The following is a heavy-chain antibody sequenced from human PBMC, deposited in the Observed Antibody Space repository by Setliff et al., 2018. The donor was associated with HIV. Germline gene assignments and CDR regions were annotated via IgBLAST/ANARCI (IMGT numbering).Heavy chain of an antibody. CDR2: IYYSGST. CDR1: GGSFSGYY. Sequence: SETLSLTCAVYGGSFSGYYWSWIRQPPGKGLEWIGYIYYSGSTNYNPSLKSRVTISVDTSKNQFSLKLSSVTAADTAVYYCARGHMLITYYYYYYMDVWGKGTTVTVS. CDR3: ARGHMLITYYYYYYMDV. V-gene: IGHV4-59*01. J-gene: IGHJ6*03. D-gene: IGHD3-10*02.